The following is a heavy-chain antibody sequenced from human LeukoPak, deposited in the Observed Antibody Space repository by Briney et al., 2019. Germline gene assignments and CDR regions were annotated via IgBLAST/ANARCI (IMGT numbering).Heavy chain of an antibody. J-gene: IGHJ4*02. D-gene: IGHD5-18*01. CDR2: ISAYNGNT. V-gene: IGHV1-18*01. CDR3: ARAVWGTYSYGQYFDY. Sequence: ASVKVSCKASGYTFTSYGISWVRQAPGQGLEWMGWISAYNGNTNYAQKLQGRVTMTTDTSTSTAYMELRSLRSDDTAVYYCARAVWGTYSYGQYFDYWGQGTLVTDSS. CDR1: GYTFTSYG.